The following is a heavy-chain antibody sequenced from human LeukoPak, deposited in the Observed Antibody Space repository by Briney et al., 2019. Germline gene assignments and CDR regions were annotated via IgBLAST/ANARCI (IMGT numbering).Heavy chain of an antibody. CDR1: GFTFSGSA. V-gene: IGHV3-73*01. CDR2: IRSKANSYAT. J-gene: IGHJ6*02. Sequence: PGGSLRLSCAASGFTFSGSAMHWVRQASGKGLEWVGRIRSKANSYATAYAASVKGRFTISRDDSKNTAYLQMNSLKTEDTAVYYCTRFQSCMTTDYYYYYYGMDVWGQGTTVTVSS. CDR3: TRFQSCMTTDYYYYYYGMDV. D-gene: IGHD4-11*01.